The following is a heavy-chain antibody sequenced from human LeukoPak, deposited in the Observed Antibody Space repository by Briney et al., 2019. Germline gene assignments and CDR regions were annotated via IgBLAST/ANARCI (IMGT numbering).Heavy chain of an antibody. CDR3: ARDNVVVPTSRDYYYYGMDV. Sequence: APVKVSCKASGYTFTSYGISWVRQAPGQGLEWMGWISAYNGNTNYAQKLQGRVTMTTDTSTSTAYMELRSLRSDDTAVYYCARDNVVVPTSRDYYYYGMDVWGQGTTVTVSS. CDR1: GYTFTSYG. V-gene: IGHV1-18*01. D-gene: IGHD2-2*01. CDR2: ISAYNGNT. J-gene: IGHJ6*02.